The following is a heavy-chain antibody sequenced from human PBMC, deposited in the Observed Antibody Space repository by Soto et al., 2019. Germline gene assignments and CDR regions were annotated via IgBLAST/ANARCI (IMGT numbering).Heavy chain of an antibody. Sequence: VASVKVSCKASGFTFTTYTIHWVRQAPGQRLEWMGWINAGNGNTKHSQNFQGRVTITRDTSASTAYMDLSSLRSEDTAVYYCARESQLLYFDYWGQGTLVTVSS. CDR1: GFTFTTYT. V-gene: IGHV1-3*01. J-gene: IGHJ4*02. D-gene: IGHD2-2*01. CDR2: INAGNGNT. CDR3: ARESQLLYFDY.